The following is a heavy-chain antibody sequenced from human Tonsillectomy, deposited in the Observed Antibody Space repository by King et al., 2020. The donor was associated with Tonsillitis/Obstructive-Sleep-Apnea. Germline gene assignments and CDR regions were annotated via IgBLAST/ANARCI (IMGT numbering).Heavy chain of an antibody. D-gene: IGHD3-22*01. V-gene: IGHV3-33*01. J-gene: IGHJ4*02. CDR1: GFTFNTYG. CDR3: ARGVGYASSGYSFDY. CDR2: IWYDGSNK. Sequence: VQLVESGGGVVQPGRSLRLSCAASGFTFNTYGMHWVRQAPGKGLEWVALIWYDGSNKYYADSVKGRFTISRDNSRNTLYLQMNSLRAEDTAVYYCARGVGYASSGYSFDYWGQGTLVTVSS.